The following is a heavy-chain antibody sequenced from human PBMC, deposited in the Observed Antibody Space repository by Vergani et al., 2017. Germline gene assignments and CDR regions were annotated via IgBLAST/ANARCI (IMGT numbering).Heavy chain of an antibody. Sequence: QVQLQESGPGLVKPSETLSLTCAVSGYSISSGYYWGWIRQPPGKGLEWIGSIYHSGSTYYNPSLKSRVTISVDTSKNQFSLKLSSVTAADTAVYYCARQAPRGGYYYYGMDVWGQGTTVTVSS. V-gene: IGHV4-38-2*01. CDR2: IYHSGST. J-gene: IGHJ6*02. CDR1: GYSISSGYY. D-gene: IGHD3-16*01. CDR3: ARQAPRGGYYYYGMDV.